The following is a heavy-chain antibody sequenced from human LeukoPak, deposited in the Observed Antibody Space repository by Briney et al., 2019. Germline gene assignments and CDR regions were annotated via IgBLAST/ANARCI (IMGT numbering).Heavy chain of an antibody. CDR2: ISYDGSNK. D-gene: IGHD6-19*01. V-gene: IGHV3-30-3*02. Sequence: GGSLRLSCAASGFTFSSYAMHWVRQAPGKGLEWVAVISYDGSNKYYADSVKGRFTISRDNSKNTLYLQMNSLRAEDTAVYYCAKLPRVYSSGWYTKPGDDAFDIWGQGTMVTVSS. CDR3: AKLPRVYSSGWYTKPGDDAFDI. CDR1: GFTFSSYA. J-gene: IGHJ3*02.